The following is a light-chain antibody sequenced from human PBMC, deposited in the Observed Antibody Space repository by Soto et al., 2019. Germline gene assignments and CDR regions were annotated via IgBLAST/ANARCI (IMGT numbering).Light chain of an antibody. V-gene: IGKV3-11*01. CDR1: QSVSSY. CDR3: QQRSNWLT. J-gene: IGKJ4*01. Sequence: EIVLTQSPATLSLSPGERATLSGRASQSVSSYLAWYQQKPGQAPRLLIYDASNRATGIPARFSGGGSGTDFTLTISSLEPEDFAVYYCQQRSNWLTFGGGTKVEIK. CDR2: DAS.